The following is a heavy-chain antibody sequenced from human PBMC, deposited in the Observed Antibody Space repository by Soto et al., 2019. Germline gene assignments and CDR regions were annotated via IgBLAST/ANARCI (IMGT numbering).Heavy chain of an antibody. CDR2: IYYSGST. CDR1: GGSISSYY. V-gene: IGHV4-59*01. CDR3: ARLPWADYGGIFDP. D-gene: IGHD4-17*01. J-gene: IGHJ5*02. Sequence: QVQLQESGPGLVKPSETLSLTCTVSGGSISSYYWSWIRPPPGKGLEWIGYIYYSGSTNYNPSLKRRVTIAVDTSKNQFALKLSSVTAADTAGYYCARLPWADYGGIFDPWGQGTLVTVSS.